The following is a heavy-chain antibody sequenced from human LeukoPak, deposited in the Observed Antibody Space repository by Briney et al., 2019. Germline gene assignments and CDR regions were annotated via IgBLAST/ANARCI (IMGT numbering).Heavy chain of an antibody. J-gene: IGHJ6*03. V-gene: IGHV3-48*03. CDR2: ISGSGGNT. CDR1: GFTFSSYE. Sequence: GGSLRLSCAASGFTFSSYEMNWVRQAPGKGLEWVSAISGSGGNTYYADSVKGRFTISRDNAKKSLYLQMNSLRAEDTAVYYCAKDGHNSYMDVWGKGTTVTISS. CDR3: AKDGHNSYMDV.